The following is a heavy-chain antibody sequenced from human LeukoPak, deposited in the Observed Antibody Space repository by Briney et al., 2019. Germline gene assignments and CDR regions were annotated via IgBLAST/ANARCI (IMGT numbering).Heavy chain of an antibody. CDR1: GFTFSSYG. V-gene: IGHV3-23*01. CDR3: AELGITMIGGV. Sequence: GGTLRLSCAASGFTFSSYGMNWVRQAPGKGLEWVSLISGSGGSTYYADSVKGRFTISRDNAKNSLYLQMNSLRAEDTAVYYCAELGITMIGGVWGKGTTVTISS. J-gene: IGHJ6*04. CDR2: ISGSGGST. D-gene: IGHD3-10*02.